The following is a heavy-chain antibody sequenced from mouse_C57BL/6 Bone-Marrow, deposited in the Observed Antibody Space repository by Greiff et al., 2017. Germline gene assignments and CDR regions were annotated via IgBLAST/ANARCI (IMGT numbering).Heavy chain of an antibody. J-gene: IGHJ2*01. CDR3: ARDGNFAFDY. Sequence: VKVVESGAELVRPGTSVKVSCKASGYAFTNYLIEWVKQRPGQGLEWIGVINPGSGGTNYNEKFEGKATLTADKSSSTAYMQLSSLTSEDSAVYFCARDGNFAFDYWGQGTTLTVSS. D-gene: IGHD2-1*01. CDR1: GYAFTNYL. CDR2: INPGSGGT. V-gene: IGHV1-54*01.